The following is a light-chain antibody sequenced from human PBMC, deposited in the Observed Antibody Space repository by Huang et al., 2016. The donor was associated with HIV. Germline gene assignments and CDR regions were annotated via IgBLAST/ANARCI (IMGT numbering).Light chain of an antibody. J-gene: IGKJ1*01. V-gene: IGKV3-20*01. CDR1: QSISSSF. CDR2: GAS. Sequence: DIVLTQSPGTLSLSPGPRVTLSCRASQSISSSFLGWSQQKPGQAPRLLIYGASSRATGIPDRFSGSGSGTYFTLTIRRLEPEDFAVYYCQHYGSSSWTFGQGTKVEIK. CDR3: QHYGSSSWT.